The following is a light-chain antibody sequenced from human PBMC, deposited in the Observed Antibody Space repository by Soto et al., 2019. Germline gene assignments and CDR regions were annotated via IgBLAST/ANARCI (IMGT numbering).Light chain of an antibody. CDR2: DVS. V-gene: IGLV2-14*01. Sequence: QSALTQPASVSGSPGQSITISCTGTSSDVGGYNYVSWHQQHPGKAPKLMIYDVSNRPSGVSNRFSGSKSGNTASLTISGLQAEDEADYTSSSLYVFGTGTKVTAL. CDR3: SSLYV. J-gene: IGLJ1*01. CDR1: SSDVGGYNY.